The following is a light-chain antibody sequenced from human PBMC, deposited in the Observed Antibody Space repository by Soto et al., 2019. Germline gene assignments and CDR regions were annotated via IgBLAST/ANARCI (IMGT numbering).Light chain of an antibody. CDR3: QAYDSSLSGWV. Sequence: QAVVTQPPSVSGAPGQRVTISCTGSSSNIGAGYDENWYQQLPGTAPKLLIYGNSNRPSGVPDRFSGSKSGTSASMAITGLQAEDEADYYCQAYDSSLSGWVFGEGTKVTVL. V-gene: IGLV1-40*01. CDR2: GNS. CDR1: SSNIGAGYD. J-gene: IGLJ3*02.